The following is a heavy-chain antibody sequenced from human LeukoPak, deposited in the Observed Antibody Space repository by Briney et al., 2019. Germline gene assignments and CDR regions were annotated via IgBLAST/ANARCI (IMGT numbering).Heavy chain of an antibody. CDR1: GFTFSSYW. J-gene: IGHJ6*03. V-gene: IGHV3-7*01. CDR2: IKQDGSEK. D-gene: IGHD2-21*01. CDR3: ARGLDEYCGGPSQPCYYSYYMDV. Sequence: GGSLRLSCAASGFTFSSYWMSWVRQAPGKGLEWVANIKQDGSEKYYVDSVKGRFTISRDNAKNSLYLQMNSLRAEDTAVYYCARGLDEYCGGPSQPCYYSYYMDVWGKGTTVTVSS.